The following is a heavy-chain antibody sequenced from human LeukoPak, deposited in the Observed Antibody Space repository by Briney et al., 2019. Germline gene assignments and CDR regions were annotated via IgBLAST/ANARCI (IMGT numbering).Heavy chain of an antibody. Sequence: SETLSLTCTVSGGSILSSSYYWGWIRQPPGKGLEWIGSIYYSGTTYYNPSLKSRLTISVDTSKNQISLKLGSVTAADTAVYYCAKDPSSSATSDFWGQGTLVTVSS. CDR1: GGSILSSSYY. CDR2: IYYSGTT. D-gene: IGHD5-24*01. CDR3: AKDPSSSATSDF. J-gene: IGHJ4*02. V-gene: IGHV4-39*07.